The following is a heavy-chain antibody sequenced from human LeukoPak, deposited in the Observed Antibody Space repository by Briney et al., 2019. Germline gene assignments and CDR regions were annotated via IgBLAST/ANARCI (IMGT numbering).Heavy chain of an antibody. V-gene: IGHV4-31*03. D-gene: IGHD4-23*01. CDR3: ARDAVYGGNFDY. J-gene: IGHJ4*02. CDR1: GGSISSGGYY. Sequence: SETLSLTCTVSGGSISSGGYYWSWIRQHPGKGLEWIGYIYYSGSTHYNPSLKSRVTISVDTSKNQFSLKLSSVTAADTAVYYCARDAVYGGNFDYWGQGTLVTVSS. CDR2: IYYSGST.